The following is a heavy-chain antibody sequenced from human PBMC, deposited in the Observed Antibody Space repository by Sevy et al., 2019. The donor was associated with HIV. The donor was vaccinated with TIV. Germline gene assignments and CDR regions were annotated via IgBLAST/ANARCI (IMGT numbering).Heavy chain of an antibody. V-gene: IGHV3-7*01. J-gene: IGHJ6*02. D-gene: IGHD5-12*01. CDR1: GFIFTNYW. CDR3: AREGSPYDTYYYYYGMDV. Sequence: GGSLRLSCAASGFIFTNYWMTWVRQAPGKGLEWVGNIKQDGSEKYYVDSVKGRFTISRDNSQNSLFLQMNTLRAEDTAVYYCAREGSPYDTYYYYYGMDVWGQGTTVTVSS. CDR2: IKQDGSEK.